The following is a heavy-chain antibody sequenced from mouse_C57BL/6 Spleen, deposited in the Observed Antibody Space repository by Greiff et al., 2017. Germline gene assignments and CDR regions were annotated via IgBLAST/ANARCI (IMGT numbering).Heavy chain of an antibody. Sequence: EADGGLVQPKGSLKLSCAASGFSFNTYAMNWVRQAPGKGLEWVARIRSKSNNYATYYADSVKDRFTISRDDSESMLYLQMNNLKTEDTAMYYCVIYSNSFAYWGQGTLVTVSA. CDR3: VIYSNSFAY. CDR2: IRSKSNNYAT. CDR1: GFSFNTYA. J-gene: IGHJ3*01. D-gene: IGHD2-5*01. V-gene: IGHV10-1*01.